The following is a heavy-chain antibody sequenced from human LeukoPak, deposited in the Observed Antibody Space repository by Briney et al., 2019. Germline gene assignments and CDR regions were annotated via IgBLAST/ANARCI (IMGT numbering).Heavy chain of an antibody. CDR2: ISGSGGST. Sequence: GGSLRLSCAASGFTFSDYYMSWIRQAPGKGLEWVSAISGSGGSTYYADSVKGRFTISRDNSKNTLYLQMNSLRAEDTAVYYCAKDGTGYSSGWYWGQGTLVTVSS. CDR3: AKDGTGYSSGWY. J-gene: IGHJ4*02. CDR1: GFTFSDYY. V-gene: IGHV3-23*01. D-gene: IGHD6-19*01.